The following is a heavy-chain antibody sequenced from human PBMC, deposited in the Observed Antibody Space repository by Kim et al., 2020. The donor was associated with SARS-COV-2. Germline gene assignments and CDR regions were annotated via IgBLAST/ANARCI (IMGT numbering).Heavy chain of an antibody. CDR2: ISGSGGST. V-gene: IGHV3-23*01. CDR1: GFTFSSYA. CDR3: AKDRLELHPPHPYGNWFDP. D-gene: IGHD1-7*01. J-gene: IGHJ5*02. Sequence: GGSLRLSCAASGFTFSSYAMSWVRQAPGKGLEWVSAISGSGGSTYYADSVKGRFTISRDNSKNTLYLQMNSLRAEDTAVYYCAKDRLELHPPHPYGNWFDPWGQGTLVTVSS.